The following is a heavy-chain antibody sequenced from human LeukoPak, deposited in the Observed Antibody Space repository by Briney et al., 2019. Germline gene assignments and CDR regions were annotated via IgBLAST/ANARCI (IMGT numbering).Heavy chain of an antibody. Sequence: TGGSLRLSCAAYGFTFSVFRLSWVRQAPGKGLERAANIKHDGSEKYYVDSVKGRFTISRDNDNNSMYLQINSVRSEDTAVYYCARYHGGYFAHWGQGTLVSVSS. D-gene: IGHD2-15*01. CDR1: GFTFSVFR. J-gene: IGHJ4*02. CDR3: ARYHGGYFAH. CDR2: IKHDGSEK. V-gene: IGHV3-7*01.